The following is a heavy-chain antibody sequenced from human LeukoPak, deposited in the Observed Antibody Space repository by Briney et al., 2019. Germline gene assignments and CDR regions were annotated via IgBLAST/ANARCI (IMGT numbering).Heavy chain of an antibody. CDR2: IRQDGSEK. CDR3: ARDGTAAGLYFDL. Sequence: GGSLRLSCGVSGFTFTDYWMNWVRQAPGKGPEWVASIRQDGSEKTYVDSAKGRFTISRDNTKNSLSLQLNGLRAEDTAVYYCARDGTAAGLYFDLWGQGTLVTASS. V-gene: IGHV3-7*01. J-gene: IGHJ4*01. CDR1: GFTFTDYW. D-gene: IGHD6-13*01.